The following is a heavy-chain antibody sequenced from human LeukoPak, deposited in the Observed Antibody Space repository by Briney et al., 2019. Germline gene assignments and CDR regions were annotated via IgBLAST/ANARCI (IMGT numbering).Heavy chain of an antibody. J-gene: IGHJ6*02. CDR2: IYYSGST. CDR1: GGSISSYY. V-gene: IGHV4-59*01. Sequence: TSSETLSLTCTVSGGSISSYYWSWIRQPPGKGLEWIGYIYYSGSTNYNPSPKSRVTISVDTSKNQFSLKLSSVTAADTAVYYCARAGGYDFWSGFYYYYGMDVWGQGTTVTVSS. D-gene: IGHD3-3*01. CDR3: ARAGGYDFWSGFYYYYGMDV.